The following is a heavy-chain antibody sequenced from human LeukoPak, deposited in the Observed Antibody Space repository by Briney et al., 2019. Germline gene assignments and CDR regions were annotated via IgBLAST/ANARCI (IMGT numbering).Heavy chain of an antibody. J-gene: IGHJ4*02. CDR1: GGSFSGYY. D-gene: IGHD6-19*01. Sequence: SETLSLTCAVYGGSFSGYYWSWIRQPPGKGLEWIGEINHSGSTNYNPSLKSRVTISVDTSRSQFSLKLSSVTAADTAVYYCAREGAVAGTIDYWGQGTLVTVSS. CDR2: INHSGST. V-gene: IGHV4-34*01. CDR3: AREGAVAGTIDY.